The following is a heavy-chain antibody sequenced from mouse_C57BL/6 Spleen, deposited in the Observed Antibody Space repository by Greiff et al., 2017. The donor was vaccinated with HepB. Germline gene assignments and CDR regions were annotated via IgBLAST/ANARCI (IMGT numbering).Heavy chain of an antibody. CDR3: ARSITTGSWFAY. V-gene: IGHV2-2*01. J-gene: IGHJ3*01. CDR2: IWSGGST. D-gene: IGHD1-1*01. CDR1: GFSLTSYG. Sequence: QVQLQQSGPGLVQPSQSLSITCTVSGFSLTSYGVHWVRQSPGKGLEWLGVIWSGGSTDYNAAFISRLSISKDNSKSQVFFKMNSLQADDTAIYYCARSITTGSWFAYWGQGTLVTVSA.